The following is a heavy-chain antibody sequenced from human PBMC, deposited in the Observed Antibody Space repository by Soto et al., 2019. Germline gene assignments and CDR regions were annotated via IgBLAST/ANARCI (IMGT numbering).Heavy chain of an antibody. Sequence: SVKVSCKASGYTFTSYGISWVRQAPGQGLEWMGGIIPIFGTANYAQKFQGRVTITADESTSTAYMELSSLRSEDTAVYYCARDQGIAAAVGGWFDPWGQGTLVTVSS. CDR2: IIPIFGTA. CDR3: ARDQGIAAAVGGWFDP. D-gene: IGHD6-13*01. J-gene: IGHJ5*02. V-gene: IGHV1-69*13. CDR1: GYTFTSYG.